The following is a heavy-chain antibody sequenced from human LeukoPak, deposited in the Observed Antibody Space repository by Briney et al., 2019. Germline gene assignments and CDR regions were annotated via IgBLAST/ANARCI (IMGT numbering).Heavy chain of an antibody. CDR2: ISYDGSNK. CDR1: GCTFSSYG. V-gene: IGHV3-30*18. Sequence: GGSLRLSCAASGCTFSSYGMHWVRQPPAQGLEWGAVISYDGSNKYYADSVKGRFTISRDNSKNTLYLQMNSLRAEDTAVYYCAKDFAYSYFLFYYYYYGMDVWGQGTTVTVSS. CDR3: AKDFAYSYFLFYYYYYGMDV. D-gene: IGHD5-18*01. J-gene: IGHJ6*02.